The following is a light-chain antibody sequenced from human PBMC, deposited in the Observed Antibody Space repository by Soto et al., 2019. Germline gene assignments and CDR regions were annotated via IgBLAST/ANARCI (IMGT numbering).Light chain of an antibody. CDR1: SSDVGGYNY. J-gene: IGLJ1*01. CDR2: EVS. Sequence: QSVLTQPASVSGSPGQSITISCTGTSSDVGGYNYVSWYQQQSGKAPKLMIHEVSNRPSGVSNRFSGSKSGNTASLTISGLQAQDEADYYCSSYTSSRAYVLGIGTKLTV. V-gene: IGLV2-14*01. CDR3: SSYTSSRAYV.